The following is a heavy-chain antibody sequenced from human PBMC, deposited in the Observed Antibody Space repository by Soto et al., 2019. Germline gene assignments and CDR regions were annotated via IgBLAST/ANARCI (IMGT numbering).Heavy chain of an antibody. CDR2: IFSNDEK. D-gene: IGHD2-15*01. V-gene: IGHV2-26*01. Sequence: QVTLKESGPVLVKPTETLTLTCTVSGFSLSNPRMGVSWIRQPPGKALEWLAHIFSNDEKTYSTSLKSRLTISKDTSKNQGVLTMTNMDPVDTATYYCARVDIVVVGAFDIWGQGTMLTVSS. J-gene: IGHJ3*02. CDR3: ARVDIVVVGAFDI. CDR1: GFSLSNPRMG.